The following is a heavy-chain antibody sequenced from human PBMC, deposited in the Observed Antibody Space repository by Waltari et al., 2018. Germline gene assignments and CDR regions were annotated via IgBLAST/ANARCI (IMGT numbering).Heavy chain of an antibody. CDR1: GFNFNSYT. V-gene: IGHV3-21*01. J-gene: IGHJ6*03. CDR3: ASHFEDYYYYMDV. CDR2: IGTNGDYI. Sequence: EVQLVESGGGLVTPGGSMRLSCVASGFNFNSYTMNWVRQAPGKGREWVSSIGTNGDYIYYADSVKGRFTTSRDNARNSLYLQMTSLRAEDTAVYFCASHFEDYYYYMDVWGKGTTVTVSS.